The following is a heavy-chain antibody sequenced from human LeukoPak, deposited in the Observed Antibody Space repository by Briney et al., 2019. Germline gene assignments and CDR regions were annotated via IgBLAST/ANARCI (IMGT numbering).Heavy chain of an antibody. Sequence: GGSLRLSCATSGFSFYNAWMNWVRQAPGKGLEWVGRIKSKTDGGTTDYAAPVKGRFTISRDDSKNTLYLQMNSLKTEDTAVYYCTTGHSGSYYDDYWGQGTLVTVSS. D-gene: IGHD1-26*01. CDR1: GFSFYNAW. CDR3: TTGHSGSYYDDY. J-gene: IGHJ4*02. CDR2: IKSKTDGGTT. V-gene: IGHV3-15*07.